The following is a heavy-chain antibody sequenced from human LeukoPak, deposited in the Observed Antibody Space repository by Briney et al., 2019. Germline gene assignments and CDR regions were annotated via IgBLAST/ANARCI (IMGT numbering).Heavy chain of an antibody. CDR1: GFTFSSYS. D-gene: IGHD2-8*01. V-gene: IGHV3-21*01. CDR3: ARDAYCTNGVCYSDYFDY. CDR2: ISSSSSYI. Sequence: GGSLRLSCAASGFTFSSYSMNWVRQAPGKGLEWVSSISSSSSYIYYADSVKGRFTISRDNDKNSLYLQMNSLRAEDTAVYYCARDAYCTNGVCYSDYFDYWGQGTLVTVSS. J-gene: IGHJ4*02.